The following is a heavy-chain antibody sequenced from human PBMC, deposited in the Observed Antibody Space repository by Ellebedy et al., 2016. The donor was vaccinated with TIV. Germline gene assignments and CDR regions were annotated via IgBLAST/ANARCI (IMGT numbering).Heavy chain of an antibody. CDR3: GRDWNDIKYYNYGMDV. V-gene: IGHV3-49*03. CDR1: GFTFGDYS. J-gene: IGHJ6*02. D-gene: IGHD1-1*01. Sequence: GESLKISCTASGFTFGDYSMNWFRQAPGKGLEWVGCIRNKASGGTTDYAASVEGRFTIARDDSNIIAYLQMNSLRTEDTAVYYCGRDWNDIKYYNYGMDVWGQGTTVTVSS. CDR2: IRNKASGGTT.